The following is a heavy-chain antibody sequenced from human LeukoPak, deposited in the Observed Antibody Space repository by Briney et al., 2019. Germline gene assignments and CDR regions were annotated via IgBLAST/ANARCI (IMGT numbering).Heavy chain of an antibody. CDR3: VRDRDCSDRDCYSPAAGWFAP. D-gene: IGHD2-21*01. CDR1: GYTFASYA. Sequence: ASVKVSCKASGYTFASYAISWVRQAPGQGLEWMGWISAYSGNTSYAQKVQGRVTMTRDTSTTTAYMELRSLRFDDTAVYYCVRDRDCSDRDCYSPAAGWFAPWGQGTLVTVSS. CDR2: ISAYSGNT. J-gene: IGHJ5*02. V-gene: IGHV1-18*04.